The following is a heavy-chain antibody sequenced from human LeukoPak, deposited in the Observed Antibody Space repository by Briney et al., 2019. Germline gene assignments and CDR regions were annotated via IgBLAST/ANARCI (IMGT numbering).Heavy chain of an antibody. CDR1: GYTFTGYY. V-gene: IGHV1-2*04. J-gene: IGHJ6*03. CDR2: INPNSGGT. Sequence: ASVKVSCKASGYTFTGYYMHWVRQAPGQGLEWMGWINPNSGGTNYAQKFQGWVTMTRDTSISTAYMELSRLRSDDTAVYYCARDQTPLTGRIPYHYYYMDVWGKGTTVTVSS. CDR3: ARDQTPLTGRIPYHYYYMDV. D-gene: IGHD7-27*01.